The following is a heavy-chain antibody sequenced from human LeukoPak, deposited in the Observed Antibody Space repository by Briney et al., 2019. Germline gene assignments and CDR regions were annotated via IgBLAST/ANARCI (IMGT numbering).Heavy chain of an antibody. CDR1: GGSISSSSYY. CDR3: ARHFPYYYDSSGYFDY. J-gene: IGHJ4*02. Sequence: PSETLSLTCTVSGGSISSSSYYWGWIRQPPGKGLEWIGSIYYSGSTYYNPSLKSRVTISVDTFKNQFSLKLSSVTAADTAVYYCARHFPYYYDSSGYFDYWGQGTLVTVSS. V-gene: IGHV4-39*01. D-gene: IGHD3-22*01. CDR2: IYYSGST.